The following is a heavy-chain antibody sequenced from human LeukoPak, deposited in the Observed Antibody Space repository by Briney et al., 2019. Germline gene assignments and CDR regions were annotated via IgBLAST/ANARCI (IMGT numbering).Heavy chain of an antibody. V-gene: IGHV3-33*01. Sequence: GGSPRLSCAASGFTFSSYGMHWVRQAPGKGLEWVAVIWYDGSNKYCADSVKGRFTVSRDNSKNTLYLQMNSLRAEDTAVYYCARDSSLYYDILTGYYTVGDAFDIWGQGTMVTVSS. CDR1: GFTFSSYG. CDR2: IWYDGSNK. J-gene: IGHJ3*02. D-gene: IGHD3-9*01. CDR3: ARDSSLYYDILTGYYTVGDAFDI.